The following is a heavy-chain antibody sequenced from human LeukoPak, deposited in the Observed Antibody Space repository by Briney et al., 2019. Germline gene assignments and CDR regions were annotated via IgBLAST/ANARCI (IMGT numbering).Heavy chain of an antibody. V-gene: IGHV4-59*08. J-gene: IGHJ3*02. Sequence: SETLSLTCTVSGGSISNYYWTWIRQSPGKGLEWIGYIHYSGSTNYNPSLKSRVTMSVDTSKNQFSLKLSSVTAADTAVYYCARQDFQFLFGAFDIWGQGTMVTVSS. D-gene: IGHD3-3*01. CDR1: GGSISNYY. CDR3: ARQDFQFLFGAFDI. CDR2: IHYSGST.